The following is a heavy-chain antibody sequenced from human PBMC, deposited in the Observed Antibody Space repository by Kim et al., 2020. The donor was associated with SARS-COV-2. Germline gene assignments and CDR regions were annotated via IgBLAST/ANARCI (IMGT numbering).Heavy chain of an antibody. CDR2: IYSGGSST. CDR3: AKGTNDPRGWFDP. CDR1: GFTFSSYD. V-gene: IGHV3-23*03. J-gene: IGHJ5*02. Sequence: GGSLRLSCAASGFTFSSYDMSWVRQAPGKGLEWVSVIYSGGSSTYYADSVKGRFTISRDNSKNTLYLQMNSLRAEDTAVYYGAKGTNDPRGWFDPWGQGTLVTVSS. D-gene: IGHD2-8*01.